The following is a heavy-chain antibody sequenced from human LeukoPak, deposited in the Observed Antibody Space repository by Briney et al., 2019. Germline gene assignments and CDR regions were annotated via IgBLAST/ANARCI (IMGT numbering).Heavy chain of an antibody. J-gene: IGHJ4*02. V-gene: IGHV4-34*01. D-gene: IGHD5-18*01. CDR1: GGSFSGYY. Sequence: PSETLSLTCAVYGGSFSGYYWSWIRQPPGKGLEWIGEINHSGSTNYNPSLKSRVTISVDTSKNQFSLKLSSVTAADTAVYYCARGGGYSYVRIVLGYWGQGTLVTVSS. CDR2: INHSGST. CDR3: ARGGGYSYVRIVLGY.